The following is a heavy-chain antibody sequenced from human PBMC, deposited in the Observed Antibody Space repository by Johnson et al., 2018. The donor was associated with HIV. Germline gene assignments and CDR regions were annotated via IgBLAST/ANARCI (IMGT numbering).Heavy chain of an antibody. J-gene: IGHJ3*02. CDR3: ARGSPYYNFWSGYVDAFDI. V-gene: IGHV3-30-3*01. CDR1: GFTFSAYE. D-gene: IGHD3-3*01. CDR2: ISYDGSKK. Sequence: QVQLVESGGGSLQPGGSLRLSCAASGFTFSAYEMHWVRQAPGKGLEWVAVISYDGSKKYYADSVKGRLTISRDNSKNTLYLQKNSLRAEDTAVYYCARGSPYYNFWSGYVDAFDIWGQGTMVTVSS.